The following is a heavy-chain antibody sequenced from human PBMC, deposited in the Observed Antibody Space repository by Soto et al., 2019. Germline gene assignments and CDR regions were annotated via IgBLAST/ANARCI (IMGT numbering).Heavy chain of an antibody. Sequence: QITLKESGPTLVRPTQTLTLTCTFSGFSLSTTGVGVGWIRQPPGKALEWLALIYWDDDKRYSPSLKSRLTITKDTSKNEVLLTMTNMDPVDTARYYCAQRLPHYGLGRERGNGFDPWGQGTLVTVSS. CDR1: GFSLSTTGVG. D-gene: IGHD3-10*01. CDR2: IYWDDDK. CDR3: AQRLPHYGLGRERGNGFDP. J-gene: IGHJ5*02. V-gene: IGHV2-5*02.